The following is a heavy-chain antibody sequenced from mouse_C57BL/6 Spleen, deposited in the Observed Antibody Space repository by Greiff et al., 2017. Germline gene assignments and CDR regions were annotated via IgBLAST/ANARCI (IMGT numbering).Heavy chain of an antibody. D-gene: IGHD1-1*01. CDR3: ARDEGITTVPSWFAY. CDR2: ISDGGSYT. Sequence: DVKLVESGGGLVKPGGSLKLSCAASGFTFSSYAMSWVRQTPEKRLEWVATISDGGSYTYYPDNVKGRFTISRDNAKNNLYLQMSHLKSEDTAMYYCARDEGITTVPSWFAYWGQGTLVTVSA. J-gene: IGHJ3*01. CDR1: GFTFSSYA. V-gene: IGHV5-4*01.